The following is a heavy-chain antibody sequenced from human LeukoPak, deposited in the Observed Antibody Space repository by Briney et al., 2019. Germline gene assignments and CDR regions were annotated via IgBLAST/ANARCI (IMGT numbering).Heavy chain of an antibody. D-gene: IGHD3-22*01. V-gene: IGHV5-51*01. CDR3: AIRSGSGMIGNYYFDY. CDR1: GYSFTSYW. CDR2: IYPGDSDT. J-gene: IGHJ4*02. Sequence: GESLKISCKGSGYSFTSYWIGWVRQMPGKGLEWMGIIYPGDSDTRYSPSFQGQVTISADKSISTAYLQWSSLKASDTAMYYCAIRSGSGMIGNYYFDYWGQGTLATVSS.